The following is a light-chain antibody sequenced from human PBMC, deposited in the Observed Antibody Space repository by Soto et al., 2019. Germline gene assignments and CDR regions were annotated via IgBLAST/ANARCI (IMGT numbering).Light chain of an antibody. J-gene: IGLJ1*01. CDR3: GSWDSSLSAYV. CDR2: SNN. CDR1: SSNIGSNT. Sequence: QSVLTQPPSASGTPGQRVTISCSGSSSNIGSNTVNWYQQLPGTAPKLLIYSNNQRPSGVPDRFSGPKSGTSATLGITGFQTGDEADYYCGSWDSSLSAYVFGTGTKVTVL. V-gene: IGLV1-44*01.